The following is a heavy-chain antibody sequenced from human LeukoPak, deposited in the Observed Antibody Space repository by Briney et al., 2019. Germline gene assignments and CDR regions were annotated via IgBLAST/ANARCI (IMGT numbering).Heavy chain of an antibody. J-gene: IGHJ6*03. CDR2: ISAYNGNT. D-gene: IGHD6-19*01. CDR1: GYTFTSYG. CDR3: ARLYYSSGWYPLYYYYYYMDV. V-gene: IGHV1-18*01. Sequence: ASVKVSCKASGYTFTSYGISWVRQAPGQGLEWMGWISAYNGNTNYAQKLQGRVTMTTDTSTSTAYMELRSLRFDDTAVYYCARLYYSSGWYPLYYYYYYMDVWGKGTTVTVSS.